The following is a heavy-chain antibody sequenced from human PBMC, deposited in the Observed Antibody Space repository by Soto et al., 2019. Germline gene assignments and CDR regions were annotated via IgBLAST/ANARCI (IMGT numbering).Heavy chain of an antibody. V-gene: IGHV1-8*01. CDR1: AYTFTSYY. D-gene: IGHD3-10*01. CDR3: ARSPITMVRGVIIPFDY. Sequence: ASVKGSCNASAYTFTSYYINWVRQATGQGLEWMGWMNPNSGNTGYAQKFQGRVTMTRNTSISTAYMELSSLRSEDTAVYYCARSPITMVRGVIIPFDYWGQGTLVTVSS. CDR2: MNPNSGNT. J-gene: IGHJ4*02.